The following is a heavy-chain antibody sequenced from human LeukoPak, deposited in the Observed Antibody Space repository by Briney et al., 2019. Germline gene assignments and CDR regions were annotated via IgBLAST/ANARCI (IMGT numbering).Heavy chain of an antibody. D-gene: IGHD2-21*02. CDR3: AKDACGGDCGYFDY. CDR2: ISYEGRLT. Sequence: QSGGSLRLSCVDSTFNFIDYGMHWVRQAPGKGLEWLALISYEGRLTFYADPLKGRFTISRDNSKNTLYLQISSLRPEDTAVYYCAKDACGGDCGYFDYWGQGTLVTVSS. J-gene: IGHJ4*02. CDR1: TFNFIDYG. V-gene: IGHV3-30*18.